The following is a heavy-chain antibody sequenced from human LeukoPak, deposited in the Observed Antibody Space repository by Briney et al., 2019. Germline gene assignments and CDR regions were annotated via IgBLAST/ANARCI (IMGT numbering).Heavy chain of an antibody. CDR1: GFTFSSYA. J-gene: IGHJ6*03. CDR3: AKDGASSSWPNYMDV. D-gene: IGHD6-13*01. V-gene: IGHV3-23*01. CDR2: ISGSGVST. Sequence: GGTLRLSCAASGFTFSSYAMNWVRQATGKGLEWVSVISGSGVSTYYADFVKGRFTISRDIAKNTLYLQMNSLRAEDTAVYYCAKDGASSSWPNYMDVWGKGTTATISS.